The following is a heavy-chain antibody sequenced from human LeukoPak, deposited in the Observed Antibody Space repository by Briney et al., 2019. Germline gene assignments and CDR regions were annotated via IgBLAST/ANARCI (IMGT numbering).Heavy chain of an antibody. Sequence: SETLSLTCTVSGYSISSGYYWGWIRQPPGKGLEWIGSIYHSGSTYYNPSLKSRVTISVDTSKNQFSLKLSSVTAADTAVYYCAREGRQQLVLGYWGQGTLVTVSS. D-gene: IGHD6-13*01. CDR2: IYHSGST. J-gene: IGHJ4*02. CDR3: AREGRQQLVLGY. CDR1: GYSISSGYY. V-gene: IGHV4-38-2*02.